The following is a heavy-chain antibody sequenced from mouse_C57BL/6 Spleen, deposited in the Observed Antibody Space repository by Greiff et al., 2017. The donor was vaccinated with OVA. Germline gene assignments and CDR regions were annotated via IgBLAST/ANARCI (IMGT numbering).Heavy chain of an antibody. V-gene: IGHV1-59*01. CDR1: GYTFTSYW. CDR2: IDPSDSYT. Sequence: QVQLKQPGAELVRPGTSVKLSCKASGYTFTSYWMHWVKQRPGQGLEWIGVIDPSDSYTNYNQKFKGKATLTVDTSSSTAYMQLSSLTSEDSAVYYCARSTVYYYGSSDWYFDVWGTGTTVTVSS. D-gene: IGHD1-1*01. J-gene: IGHJ1*03. CDR3: ARSTVYYYGSSDWYFDV.